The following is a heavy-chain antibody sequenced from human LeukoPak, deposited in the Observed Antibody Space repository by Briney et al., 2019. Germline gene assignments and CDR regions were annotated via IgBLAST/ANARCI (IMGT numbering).Heavy chain of an antibody. V-gene: IGHV1-69*04. J-gene: IGHJ5*02. Sequence: SVKVSCKASGGTFSSYAISWVRQAPGQGLEWMGRIIPILGIANYAQKFQGRVTITADKSTSTAYMELSSLRSEDTAVYYCTRAFEYGWFDPWGQGTLVIVSS. CDR2: IIPILGIA. D-gene: IGHD4/OR15-4a*01. CDR1: GGTFSSYA. CDR3: TRAFEYGWFDP.